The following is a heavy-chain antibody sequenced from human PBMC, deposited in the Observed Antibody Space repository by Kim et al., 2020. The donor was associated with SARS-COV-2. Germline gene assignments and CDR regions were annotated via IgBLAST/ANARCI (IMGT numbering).Heavy chain of an antibody. CDR1: GLSFSDSY. Sequence: GGSLRLSCAASGLSFSDSYMNWVRQAPGKGLEWLSFISTRGESIFYADSVEGRFTISRDNAKNSLYLQMNYLRDEDTAVYYCARSGNGNNASGVWG. J-gene: IGHJ6*01. CDR2: ISTRGESI. CDR3: ARSGNGNNASGV. V-gene: IGHV3-11*04. D-gene: IGHD1-1*01.